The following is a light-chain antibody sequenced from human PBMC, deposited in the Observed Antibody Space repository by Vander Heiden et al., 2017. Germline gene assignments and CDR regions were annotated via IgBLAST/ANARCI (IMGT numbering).Light chain of an antibody. V-gene: IGKV1-27*01. CDR3: QKYNSGLSWT. CDR1: HGITNS. Sequence: DIQMTQSPSSLSASVGDRVTITCRTSHGITNSLAWYQQKPGKAPKLLIYDASTLHLGVPSRFSGSGSGTEFTLAISSLQPEDVATYYCQKYNSGLSWTFGQGTKVEIK. CDR2: DAS. J-gene: IGKJ1*01.